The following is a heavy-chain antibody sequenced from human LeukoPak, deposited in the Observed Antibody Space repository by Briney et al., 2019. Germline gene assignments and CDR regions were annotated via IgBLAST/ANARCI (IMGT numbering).Heavy chain of an antibody. J-gene: IGHJ4*02. Sequence: GGSLRLSCAASGFTFSSYGMSWVRQAPGQGLEWVSAISGSGGSTYYADSVKGRFTISRDNSKNTLYLQMNSLRAEDTAVYYCAKDLIVGSLIFDYWGQGTLVTVSS. CDR3: AKDLIVGSLIFDY. D-gene: IGHD1-26*01. CDR1: GFTFSSYG. CDR2: ISGSGGST. V-gene: IGHV3-23*01.